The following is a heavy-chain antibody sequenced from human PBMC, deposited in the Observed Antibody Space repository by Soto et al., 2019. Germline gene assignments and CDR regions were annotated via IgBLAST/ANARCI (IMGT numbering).Heavy chain of an antibody. Sequence: QLQLQESGPGLVKPSETLSLPCAVSGGSISGSDYYWGWIRQSPERGLQWIGNIFYSGTTYHTPSLKGRVTMSIDTSKNQFSLRLSSVTAADTAVYYCARHGAHCGGDCPFEYWGQGTLVSVSS. CDR1: GGSISGSDYY. V-gene: IGHV4-39*01. J-gene: IGHJ4*02. D-gene: IGHD2-21*02. CDR2: IFYSGTT. CDR3: ARHGAHCGGDCPFEY.